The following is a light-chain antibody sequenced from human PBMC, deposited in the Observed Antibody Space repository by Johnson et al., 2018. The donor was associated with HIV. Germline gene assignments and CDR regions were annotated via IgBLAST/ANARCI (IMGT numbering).Light chain of an antibody. CDR2: DNN. V-gene: IGLV1-51*01. Sequence: QSVLTQPPSVSAAQGQKVTISCSGSSSNIGNNYVSWYQQLPGTAPKLLIYDNNKRPSGVPDRFSDSKSDTSATLGITGLQPGDEAEYYCGTWDTSLGVYVFGTGTKVTVL. J-gene: IGLJ1*01. CDR1: SSNIGNNY. CDR3: GTWDTSLGVYV.